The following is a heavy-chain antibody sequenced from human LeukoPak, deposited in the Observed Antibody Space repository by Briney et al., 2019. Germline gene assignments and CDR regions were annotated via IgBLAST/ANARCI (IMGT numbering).Heavy chain of an antibody. V-gene: IGHV4-34*01. CDR2: INHSGNT. J-gene: IGHJ4*02. Sequence: PSETLSLTCAVYGGSFSGYYWSWIRQPPRKGLEWIGEINHSGNTNYNPSLKSRVTISVDTSKKQFSLKLSSVTAADTAVYYCARALTLRWPSSKYYFDYWGQGTLVTVSS. D-gene: IGHD5-24*01. CDR3: ARALTLRWPSSKYYFDY. CDR1: GGSFSGYY.